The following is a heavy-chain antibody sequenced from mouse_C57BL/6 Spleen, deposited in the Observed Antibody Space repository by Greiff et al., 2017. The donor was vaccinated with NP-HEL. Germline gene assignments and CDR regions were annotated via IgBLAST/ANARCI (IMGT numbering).Heavy chain of an antibody. D-gene: IGHD2-4*01. CDR2: IYPGSGNT. J-gene: IGHJ2*01. CDR3: ARGLPGDY. V-gene: IGHV1-76*01. CDR1: GYTFTDYY. Sequence: VQLQESGAELVRPGASVKLSCKASGYTFTDYYINWVKQRPGQGLEWIARIYPGSGNTYYNEKFKGKATLTAEKSSSTAYMQLSSLTSEDSAVYFCARGLPGDYWGQGTTLTVSS.